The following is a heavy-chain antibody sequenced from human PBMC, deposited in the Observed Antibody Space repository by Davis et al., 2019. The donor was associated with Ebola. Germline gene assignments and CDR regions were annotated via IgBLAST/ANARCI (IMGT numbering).Heavy chain of an antibody. CDR1: GGSFSGYY. Sequence: SETLSLTCAVYGGSFSGYYWSWIRQPPGKGLEWIGEINHSGSTNYNPSLKSRVTISVATSKNQFSLKLSSVTAADTAVYYCARGLYPWELDYWGQGTLVTVSS. V-gene: IGHV4-34*01. CDR2: INHSGST. D-gene: IGHD1-1*01. J-gene: IGHJ4*02. CDR3: ARGLYPWELDY.